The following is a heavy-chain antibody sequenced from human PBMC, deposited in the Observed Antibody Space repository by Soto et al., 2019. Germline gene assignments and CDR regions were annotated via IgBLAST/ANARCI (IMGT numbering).Heavy chain of an antibody. J-gene: IGHJ4*02. Sequence: PSETLSLTCTVSGGSISSGGYYWSWIRQHPGKGLEWIGYIYYSGSTYYNPSLKSRVTISVDTSKNQFSLKLSSVTAADTAVYYCARRYQLLSFDYWGQGTLVTVSS. CDR2: IYYSGST. CDR1: GGSISSGGYY. CDR3: ARRYQLLSFDY. V-gene: IGHV4-31*03. D-gene: IGHD2-2*01.